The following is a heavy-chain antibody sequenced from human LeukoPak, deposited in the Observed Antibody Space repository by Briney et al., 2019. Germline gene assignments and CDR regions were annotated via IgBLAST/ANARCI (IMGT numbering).Heavy chain of an antibody. CDR1: GFTFSNYW. J-gene: IGHJ6*02. CDR3: ARGNYHAMDV. Sequence: PGGSLSLSCAASGFTFSNYWMHWVRQTPGEGLVCVSLIKGDGSSTTYADSVRGRFTISRDNAKNTVYLQMNSLRAEDTAVYYCARGNYHAMDVWGQGTTVTVSS. V-gene: IGHV3-74*01. CDR2: IKGDGSST.